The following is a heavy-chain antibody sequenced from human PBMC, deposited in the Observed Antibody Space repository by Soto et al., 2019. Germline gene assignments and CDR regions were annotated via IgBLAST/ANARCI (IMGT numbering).Heavy chain of an antibody. CDR2: IWYDGSNK. CDR1: GFTFSSYG. CDR3: ARDCAGYSSGWYQRGGFDY. Sequence: QVQLVESGGGVVQPGRSLRLSCAASGFTFSSYGMHWVRQAPGKGLEWVAVIWYDGSNKYYADSVKGRFTISGDNSKNTLELEMNRLRAEDTAVYYCARDCAGYSSGWYQRGGFDYWGQGTLVTVSS. D-gene: IGHD6-19*01. J-gene: IGHJ4*02. V-gene: IGHV3-33*01.